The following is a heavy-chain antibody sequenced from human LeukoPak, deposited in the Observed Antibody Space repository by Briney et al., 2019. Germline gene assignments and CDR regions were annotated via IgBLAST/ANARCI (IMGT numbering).Heavy chain of an antibody. Sequence: GGSLRLSCAASGFTFSSHGMIWVRQAPGKGLEWVSGISGSGGSTYLADSVKGRFTISRDNSKNTLYLEMNSLRADDTAVYYCAKDRPTVYSSSWLHFLDSWGQGTLVTVSS. V-gene: IGHV3-23*01. J-gene: IGHJ4*02. CDR3: AKDRPTVYSSSWLHFLDS. CDR1: GFTFSSHG. CDR2: ISGSGGST. D-gene: IGHD6-13*01.